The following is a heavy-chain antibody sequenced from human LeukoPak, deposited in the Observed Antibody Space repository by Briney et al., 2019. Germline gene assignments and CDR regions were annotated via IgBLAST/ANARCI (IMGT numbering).Heavy chain of an antibody. CDR2: IIPIFGTA. D-gene: IGHD1-14*01. CDR3: ARGRTGSDAIDI. J-gene: IGHJ3*02. Sequence: SVKVSCKASGGTFSSYAISWVRQAPGQGLEWMGGIIPIFGTANYAQKFQGRVTITTDESTSTAYMELSSLRSEDTAVYYCARGRTGSDAIDIWGQGTMVTVSS. V-gene: IGHV1-69*05. CDR1: GGTFSSYA.